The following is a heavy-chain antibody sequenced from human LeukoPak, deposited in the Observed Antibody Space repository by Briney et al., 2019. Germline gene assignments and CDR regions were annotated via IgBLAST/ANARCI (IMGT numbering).Heavy chain of an antibody. V-gene: IGHV4-39*01. CDR3: ARQAISGYDPPPFDS. CDR1: GGSISSSTYY. J-gene: IGHJ4*02. D-gene: IGHD5-12*01. CDR2: LYYSGST. Sequence: SETLSLTCTVSGGSISSSTYYWGWIRQPPGKGLEWIGNLYYSGSTYYNPSLKSRVTISVDTSKNQFSLKLSSVTAADTAVYYCARQAISGYDPPPFDSWGQGTLVTVSS.